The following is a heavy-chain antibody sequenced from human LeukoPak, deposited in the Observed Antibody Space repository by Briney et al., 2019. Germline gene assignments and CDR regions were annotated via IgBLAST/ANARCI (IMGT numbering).Heavy chain of an antibody. J-gene: IGHJ4*02. CDR2: ISAYNGNT. D-gene: IGHD3-22*01. Sequence: ASVKVSCKASGYTFTSYGISWVRQAPGQGLEWMGWISAYNGNTNYAQKLQGRVTMTTDTSTSTAYMELRSLRSYDTAVYYCARGFGSYYDSSGYFVPVGYWGQGTLVTVSS. CDR3: ARGFGSYYDSSGYFVPVGY. CDR1: GYTFTSYG. V-gene: IGHV1-18*01.